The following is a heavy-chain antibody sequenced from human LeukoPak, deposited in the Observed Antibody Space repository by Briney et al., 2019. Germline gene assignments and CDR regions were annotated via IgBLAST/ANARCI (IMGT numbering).Heavy chain of an antibody. V-gene: IGHV3-23*01. J-gene: IGHJ1*01. CDR3: AKGGYCSSTSCYTEYFQH. CDR2: ISGSGGST. Sequence: GGSLRLSCAASGFTFSSYAMSWVRQAPGKGLEWVSAISGSGGSTYYADSVKGRFTISRDNSKNTPYLQMNTLRAEDTAVYYCAKGGYCSSTSCYTEYFQHWGQGTLVTVSS. CDR1: GFTFSSYA. D-gene: IGHD2-2*02.